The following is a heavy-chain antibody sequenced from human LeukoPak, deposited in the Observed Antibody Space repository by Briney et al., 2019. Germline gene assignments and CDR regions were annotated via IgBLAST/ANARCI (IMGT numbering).Heavy chain of an antibody. CDR1: GFTFSSDG. CDR3: AKLLEEYLLLYGVSDY. V-gene: IGHV3-30*02. CDR2: IRQEGSNK. Sequence: GGSQRLSCAASGFTFSSDGMHWVRQAPDKGLTGVAFIRQEGSNKYYGDSVEGRFTISRDNSKNTLYLQMNSLRAEDTAVYYCAKLLEEYLLLYGVSDYWGQGTLVTVSS. D-gene: IGHD2-2*02. J-gene: IGHJ4*02.